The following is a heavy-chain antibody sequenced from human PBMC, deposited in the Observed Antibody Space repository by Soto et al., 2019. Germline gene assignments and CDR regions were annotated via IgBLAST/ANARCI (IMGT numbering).Heavy chain of an antibody. V-gene: IGHV5-51*01. CDR3: ARQSYSSRSYYPYYVDY. D-gene: IGHD3-10*01. CDR1: GYSFTTYW. Sequence: EVQLVQSGAEVKKPGESLKISCKVSGYSFTTYWIGWVRQMPGKGLEWMGIIYPGDSAIRYSPSFQGQVTISADKSSSTAYLQWSSLKASDTAMYYCARQSYSSRSYYPYYVDYWGQGTLVTVSS. CDR2: IYPGDSAI. J-gene: IGHJ4*02.